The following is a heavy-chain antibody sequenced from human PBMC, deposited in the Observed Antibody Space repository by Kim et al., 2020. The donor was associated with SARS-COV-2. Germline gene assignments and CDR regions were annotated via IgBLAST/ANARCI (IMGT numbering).Heavy chain of an antibody. Sequence: TTYFAGSVKGRFTISRDNSKNTLYLQMNGLRAEDTALYYCAKHWGFYFDYWGQGTLVTVSS. V-gene: IGHV3-23*01. CDR2: TT. CDR3: AKHWGFYFDY. D-gene: IGHD3-16*01. J-gene: IGHJ4*02.